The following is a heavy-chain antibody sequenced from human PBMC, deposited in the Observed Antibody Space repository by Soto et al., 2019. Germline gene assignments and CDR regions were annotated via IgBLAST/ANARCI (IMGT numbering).Heavy chain of an antibody. J-gene: IGHJ4*02. D-gene: IGHD3-10*01. Sequence: PSETLSLTCTVSGGSISSYYWTWIRQPPGKGLEWIGYIYYSGSTNYNPSLKSRVTISVDTSKNQFSLKLSSVTAADTAVYYCARYYRKALIDYWGQGTLVTVSS. CDR2: IYYSGST. V-gene: IGHV4-59*01. CDR1: GGSISSYY. CDR3: ARYYRKALIDY.